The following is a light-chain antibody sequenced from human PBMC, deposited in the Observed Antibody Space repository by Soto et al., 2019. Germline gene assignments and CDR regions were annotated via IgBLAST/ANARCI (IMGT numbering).Light chain of an antibody. CDR2: AAS. CDR3: QQYNNWWT. CDR1: QSVNRN. J-gene: IGKJ1*01. Sequence: EIVMTQSPATLSVSPGERATLSCRASQSVNRNLAWYQQKPGQAPRLLISAASTRATGIPARFSGSGSETEFPLTISSLQSEYFAVYYCQQYNNWWTFGQGTKVEMK. V-gene: IGKV3-15*01.